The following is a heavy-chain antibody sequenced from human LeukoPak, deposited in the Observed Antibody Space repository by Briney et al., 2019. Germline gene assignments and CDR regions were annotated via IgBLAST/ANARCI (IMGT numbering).Heavy chain of an antibody. V-gene: IGHV4-59*11. D-gene: IGHD2/OR15-2a*01. CDR3: ARDVRGDY. CDR1: GGSISSHY. J-gene: IGHJ4*02. CDR2: IYYSGST. Sequence: PSETLSLACTVSGGSISSHYWSWIRQPPGKGLEWIGYIYYSGSTNYNPSLKSRVTISVDTSKNQFSLKLSSVTAADTAVYYCARDVRGDYWGQGTLVTVSS.